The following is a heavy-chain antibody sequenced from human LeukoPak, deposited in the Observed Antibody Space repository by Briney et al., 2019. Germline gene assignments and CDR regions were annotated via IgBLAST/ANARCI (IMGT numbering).Heavy chain of an antibody. Sequence: GGSLRLSCAASGSTVSSNYMSWVRQAPGKGLEWVANIGQDGSDTYYLDSMKGRFTISIDNAKNSLYLQMSSLRADDTAVYYCARSAGWRDRFDYWGQGTLVTVSS. CDR3: ARSAGWRDRFDY. CDR2: IGQDGSDT. V-gene: IGHV3-7*01. CDR1: GSTVSSNY. J-gene: IGHJ4*02. D-gene: IGHD6-19*01.